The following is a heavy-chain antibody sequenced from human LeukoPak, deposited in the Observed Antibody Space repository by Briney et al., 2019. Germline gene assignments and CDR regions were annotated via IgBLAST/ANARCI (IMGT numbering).Heavy chain of an antibody. Sequence: SETLSLTCTVSGGSISSYYWSWIRQPPGKGLEWIGYIYYSGSTNYNPSLKSRVTISVDTSKNQFSLKLSSVTAADTAVYYCARALWTSIAAPLTNFDYWGQGTLVTVSS. CDR3: ARALWTSIAAPLTNFDY. CDR2: IYYSGST. J-gene: IGHJ4*02. V-gene: IGHV4-59*01. CDR1: GGSISSYY. D-gene: IGHD6-6*01.